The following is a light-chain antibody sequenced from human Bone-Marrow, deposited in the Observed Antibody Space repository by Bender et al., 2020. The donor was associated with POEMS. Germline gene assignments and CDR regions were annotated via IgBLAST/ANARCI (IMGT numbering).Light chain of an antibody. J-gene: IGLJ2*01. V-gene: IGLV2-23*01. CDR3: CSYVGWSTLV. Sequence: QSALTQPASVSGSPGQSITISCTGTSNDVGSYNLVSWYQQHAGRAPKLMIYEATTRPSGVSNRFSGSKSGNTASLPISGLQAEDEADYYCCSYVGWSTLVFGGGPRLTVL. CDR2: EAT. CDR1: SNDVGSYNL.